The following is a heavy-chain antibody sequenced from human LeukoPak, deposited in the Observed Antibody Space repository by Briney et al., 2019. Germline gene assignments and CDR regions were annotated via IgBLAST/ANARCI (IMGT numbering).Heavy chain of an antibody. CDR2: ISGRGDST. D-gene: IGHD6-13*01. Sequence: GGSLRLSCAASGFTFSSYAMSWVRQAPGKGLEWVSAISGRGDSTYYGDSVKGRFTISRDNSKNTLYLQMNSLRAEDTAVYYCAKTRPLDSSSWSHGDYWGQGTLVTVSS. J-gene: IGHJ4*02. CDR3: AKTRPLDSSSWSHGDY. V-gene: IGHV3-23*01. CDR1: GFTFSSYA.